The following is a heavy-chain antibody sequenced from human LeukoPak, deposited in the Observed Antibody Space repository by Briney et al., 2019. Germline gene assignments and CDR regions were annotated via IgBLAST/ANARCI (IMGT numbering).Heavy chain of an antibody. D-gene: IGHD6-19*01. J-gene: IGHJ4*02. Sequence: GASVKVSCKASGYTFTSYYMHWVRQAPGQGLEWMGWINPNSGGTNYAQKFQGRVTMTRDTSISTAYMELSRLRSDDTAVYYCARSEQWLGLQDYWGQGTLVTVSS. CDR3: ARSEQWLGLQDY. CDR2: INPNSGGT. CDR1: GYTFTSYY. V-gene: IGHV1-2*02.